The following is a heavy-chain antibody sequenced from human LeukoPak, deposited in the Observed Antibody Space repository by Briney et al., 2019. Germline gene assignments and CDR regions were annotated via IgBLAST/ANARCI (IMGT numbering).Heavy chain of an antibody. CDR3: MRGSPTVSAGYN. J-gene: IGHJ4*02. D-gene: IGHD1-1*01. V-gene: IGHV3-53*01. CDR2: VYTDGRT. Sequence: GGSLRLSCAASGFTVNRDYMSWVRQSPGKGLGWVSVVYTDGRTFYADSVKGRFTISRDDSKNTVFLQMNSLRAEDTAIYFCMRGSPTVSAGYNWGRGTVVTVSS. CDR1: GFTVNRDY.